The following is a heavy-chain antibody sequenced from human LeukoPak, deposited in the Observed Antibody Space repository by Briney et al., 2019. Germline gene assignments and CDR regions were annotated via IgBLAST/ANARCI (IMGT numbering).Heavy chain of an antibody. V-gene: IGHV4-39*07. Sequence: SETLSLTCTVSGGSISSGSYYWSWIRQPPGKGLESIGTVCHSGSTYYIPPLKSRVTISVDTSKNQFSLNLTSVTAADTAGYYCASHHGSGGSYRPGGFDYWGQGTLISVSS. D-gene: IGHD3-10*01. CDR2: VCHSGST. CDR1: GGSISSGSYY. CDR3: ASHHGSGGSYRPGGFDY. J-gene: IGHJ4*02.